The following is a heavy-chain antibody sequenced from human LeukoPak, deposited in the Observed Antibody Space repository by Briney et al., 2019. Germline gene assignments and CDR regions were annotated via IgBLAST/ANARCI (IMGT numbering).Heavy chain of an antibody. D-gene: IGHD4-17*01. CDR2: IYYSGST. V-gene: IGHV4-59*12. Sequence: PSETLSLTCTVSGGSISSYYWSWIRQPPGKGLEWIGYIYYSGSTNYNPSLKSRVTISVDTSKNQFSLKLSSVTAADTAVYYCARDIGTVTTATGHIWGQGTTVTVSS. J-gene: IGHJ6*02. CDR1: GGSISSYY. CDR3: ARDIGTVTTATGHI.